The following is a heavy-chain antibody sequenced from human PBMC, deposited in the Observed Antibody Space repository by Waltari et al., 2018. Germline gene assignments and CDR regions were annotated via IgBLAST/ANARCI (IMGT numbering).Heavy chain of an antibody. V-gene: IGHV3-23*04. CDR1: GFTFSSYA. D-gene: IGHD1-26*01. J-gene: IGHJ4*02. Sequence: EVQLVESGGGLVQPGGSLRLSCAASGFTFSSYAMSWVRQAPGKGLEWVSAISGCGGSTYYADTVKGRFTISRDNSKNTLYLQMNSLRAEDTAVYYCAKDMAWELRTLDYWGQGTLVTVSS. CDR3: AKDMAWELRTLDY. CDR2: ISGCGGST.